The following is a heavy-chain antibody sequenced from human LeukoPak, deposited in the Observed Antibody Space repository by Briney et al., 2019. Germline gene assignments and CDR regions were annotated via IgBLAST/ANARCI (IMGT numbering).Heavy chain of an antibody. D-gene: IGHD6-13*01. J-gene: IGHJ4*01. CDR3: ARGASSWDY. Sequence: SETLSLTCAVSGDSISSYYWSWIRQPPGKGLEWIGYIYYSGSTNYNPSLKSRVTISVDTSKNQSSLKVTSVTAADTAVYYCARGASSWDYWGHGTLVTVSS. CDR1: GDSISSYY. V-gene: IGHV4-59*01. CDR2: IYYSGST.